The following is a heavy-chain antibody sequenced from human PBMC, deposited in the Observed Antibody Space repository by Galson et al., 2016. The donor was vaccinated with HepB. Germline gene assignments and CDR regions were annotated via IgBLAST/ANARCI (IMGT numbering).Heavy chain of an antibody. J-gene: IGHJ4*02. V-gene: IGHV5-51*01. CDR3: ARQGGSYRVDY. Sequence: QSGAEVKKSGESLKISCKASGYSFTNYWIAWVRQMPGKGLEWMGIIYPGDSDTRYSPSLQGQVVISADTSLTTAYLQWSSLKASDTGIYYCARQGGSYRVDYWGQGTLVTVSS. CDR2: IYPGDSDT. D-gene: IGHD1-26*01. CDR1: GYSFTNYW.